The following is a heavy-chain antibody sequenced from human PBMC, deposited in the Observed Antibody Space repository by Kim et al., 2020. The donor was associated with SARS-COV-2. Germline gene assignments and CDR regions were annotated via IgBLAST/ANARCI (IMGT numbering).Heavy chain of an antibody. V-gene: IGHV3-53*01. D-gene: IGHD3-22*01. Sequence: GGSLRLSCAASGFSVSRNFMSWVRQTPGKGLEWVSGISTGDSTYYADSVKCRLTISRDNSKNTLYLQMNSLRGEDTAVYYCARDYRHYYDDSVDAFDIWGQGTMVTVSS. J-gene: IGHJ3*02. CDR2: ISTGDST. CDR3: ARDYRHYYDDSVDAFDI. CDR1: GFSVSRNF.